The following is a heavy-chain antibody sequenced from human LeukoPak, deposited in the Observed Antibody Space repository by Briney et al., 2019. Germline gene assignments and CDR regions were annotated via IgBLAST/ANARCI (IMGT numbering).Heavy chain of an antibody. J-gene: IGHJ6*03. Sequence: GASVKVSCKASGYTFTSYGISWVRQAPGQGLEWMGIINPSGGSTSYAQKFQGRVTMTRDMSTSTVYMELSSLRFEDTAVYYCARSYGSGSYYPYYYYYMDVWGKGTTVTISS. CDR1: GYTFTSYG. CDR3: ARSYGSGSYYPYYYYYMDV. CDR2: INPSGGST. D-gene: IGHD3-10*01. V-gene: IGHV1-46*01.